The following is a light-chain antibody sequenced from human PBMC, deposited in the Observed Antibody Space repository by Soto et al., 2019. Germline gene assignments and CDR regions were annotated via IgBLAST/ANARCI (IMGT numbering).Light chain of an antibody. CDR2: SAS. CDR3: QQYGSSPPIT. CDR1: QSVSSSC. V-gene: IGKV3-20*01. J-gene: IGKJ5*01. Sequence: EIGFTQSPGTLSLSPGERGTLSCRASQSVSSSCLAWYQQKPGQAPRLLIYSASSRATGIPDRFSGSGSGTDFTLTISRLEPEDFAVYYCQQYGSSPPITFGQGTRLEIK.